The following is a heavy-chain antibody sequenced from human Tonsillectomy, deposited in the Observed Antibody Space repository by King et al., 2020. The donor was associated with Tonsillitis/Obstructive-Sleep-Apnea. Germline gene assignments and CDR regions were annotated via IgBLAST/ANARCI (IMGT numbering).Heavy chain of an antibody. D-gene: IGHD3-10*02. CDR1: GDRVSSNSAA. CDR2: TYYNSKWYN. J-gene: IGHJ4*02. V-gene: IGHV6-1*01. Sequence: VQLQQSGPGLVKPSQTLSLTCAISGDRVSSNSAAWNWSRQSPSRGLEWLGRTYYNSKWYNDYAVTVQSRIIIDPDTSKNQISFQLNSATPEDTAVYSCARAYVSLYPSREFRYSCGQGALVTVSS. CDR3: ARAYVSLYPSREFRYS.